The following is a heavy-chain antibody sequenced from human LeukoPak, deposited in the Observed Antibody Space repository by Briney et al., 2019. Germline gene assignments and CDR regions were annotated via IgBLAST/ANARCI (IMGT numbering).Heavy chain of an antibody. J-gene: IGHJ4*02. D-gene: IGHD1-26*01. V-gene: IGHV4-4*02. Sequence: SETLSLTCAVSGGSISGSNWWSWVRQPPGKGLEWIGEINHSGSTNYNPSLKSRVTISVDTSKNQFSLKLSSVTAADTAVYYCARGGRVRARVSDYWGQGTLVTVSS. CDR2: INHSGST. CDR3: ARGGRVRARVSDY. CDR1: GGSISGSNW.